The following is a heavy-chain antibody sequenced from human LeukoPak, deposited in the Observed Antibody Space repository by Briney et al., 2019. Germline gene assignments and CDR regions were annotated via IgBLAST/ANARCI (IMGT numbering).Heavy chain of an antibody. CDR1: GFTFSSYG. Sequence: GRSLRLSCAASGFTFSSYGMHWVRQTPGKGLEWVANIREDGSDTYYADSVRGRFTISRDNAKKSLYLQMSSLRAEDTAMYYCATQAYALFDYWGQGTLVTVSS. J-gene: IGHJ4*02. D-gene: IGHD2-2*01. CDR3: ATQAYALFDY. V-gene: IGHV3-7*03. CDR2: IREDGSDT.